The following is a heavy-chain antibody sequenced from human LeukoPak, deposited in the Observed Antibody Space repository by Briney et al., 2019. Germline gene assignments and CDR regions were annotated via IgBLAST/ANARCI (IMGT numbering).Heavy chain of an antibody. CDR1: GGSFSGYY. CDR3: ARAAYIVVVPAAIGADWFDP. D-gene: IGHD2-2*02. V-gene: IGHV4-34*01. J-gene: IGHJ5*02. CDR2: INNSGST. Sequence: SETLSLTCAVSGGSFSGYYWSWIRQPPGKGLEWIGEINNSGSTNYNPSFKSRVTISVDTSKNHFSLKLSSVTAADTAVYYCARAAYIVVVPAAIGADWFDPWGQGTLVTVSS.